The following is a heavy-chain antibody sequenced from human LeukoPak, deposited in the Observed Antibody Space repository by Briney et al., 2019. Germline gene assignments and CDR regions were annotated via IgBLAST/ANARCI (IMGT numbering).Heavy chain of an antibody. CDR1: GFTVSSNY. D-gene: IGHD3-22*01. CDR3: ARETHYDSSGYYYFDY. CDR2: IYSGGST. Sequence: GGSLRLSCAASGFTVSSNYMSWVRQAPGKGLEWVSVIYSGGSTYYADSVKGRFTISRDNSKNALYLQMNSLRAEDTAVYYCARETHYDSSGYYYFDYWGQGTLVTVSS. V-gene: IGHV3-66*02. J-gene: IGHJ4*02.